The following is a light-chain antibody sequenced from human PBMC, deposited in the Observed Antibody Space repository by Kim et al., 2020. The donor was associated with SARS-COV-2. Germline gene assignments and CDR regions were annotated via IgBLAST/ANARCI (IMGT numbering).Light chain of an antibody. J-gene: IGKJ1*01. CDR2: AAS. CDR3: QQFNVYPRT. Sequence: APVGDKGTIPCRASQSISRYLNLYQQKPRKAPKLLISAASSLQSGVPSSFSGSGSGTDFTLTISSLQPEDFATYSCQQFNVYPRTFDQWTKVDIK. V-gene: IGKV1-39*01. CDR1: QSISRY.